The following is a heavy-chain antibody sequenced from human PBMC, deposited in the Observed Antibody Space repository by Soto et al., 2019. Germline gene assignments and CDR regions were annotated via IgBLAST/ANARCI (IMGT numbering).Heavy chain of an antibody. CDR1: GFTFSDYY. CDR2: ISSSGSTI. J-gene: IGHJ5*02. CDR3: ARDAEKYYDSSGYQIDWFDP. Sequence: QVQLVESGGGLVKPGGSLRLSCAASGFTFSDYYMSWIRQAPGKGLEWVSYISSSGSTIYYADSVKGRFTISRDNAKNSLYLQMNSLRAEDTAVYYCARDAEKYYDSSGYQIDWFDPWGQGTLVTVSS. D-gene: IGHD3-22*01. V-gene: IGHV3-11*01.